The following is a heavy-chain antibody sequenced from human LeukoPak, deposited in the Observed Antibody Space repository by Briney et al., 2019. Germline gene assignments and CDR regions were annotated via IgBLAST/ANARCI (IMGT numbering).Heavy chain of an antibody. V-gene: IGHV3-66*01. CDR3: ARVGDTSAWYGGDY. J-gene: IGHJ4*02. CDR2: IYSGGST. Sequence: GGSLRLSCAASGFTVSSAYMSWVRQSPGKGLECVSLIYSGGSTFYADSVKGRFTISTDGSKNTLYLQVNSLRVDDTAVYYCARVGDTSAWYGGDYWGQGTLVTVSS. D-gene: IGHD6-19*01. CDR1: GFTVSSAY.